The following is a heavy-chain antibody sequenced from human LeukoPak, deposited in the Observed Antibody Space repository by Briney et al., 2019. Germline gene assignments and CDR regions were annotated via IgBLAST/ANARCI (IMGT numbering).Heavy chain of an antibody. D-gene: IGHD3-9*01. CDR3: ARDWRYYDILTGYSYYFDY. CDR2: IIADNGNR. J-gene: IGHJ4*02. Sequence: ASLKDGWAPCGRTLTRDRVNMVVLAPALKLKWMGRIIADNGNRNYAQKLQGRVTMTTDTSTSTAYMELRSLRSDDTAVYYCARDWRYYDILTGYSYYFDYWGQGNLVTVSS. V-gene: IGHV1-18*01. CDR1: GRTLTRDR.